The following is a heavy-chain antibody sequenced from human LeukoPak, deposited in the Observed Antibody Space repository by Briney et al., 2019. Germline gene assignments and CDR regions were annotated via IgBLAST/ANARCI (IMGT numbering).Heavy chain of an antibody. V-gene: IGHV3-20*04. D-gene: IGHD1-1*01. CDR2: INWNGGST. CDR1: GFTFDDYG. J-gene: IGHJ3*02. CDR3: ARDSKQLERRRGPGAFDI. Sequence: GGSLRLSCAASGFTFDDYGMSWVRQAPGKGLEWVSGINWNGGSTGYADSVKGRFTISRDNAKNSLYLQMNSLRAEDTAVYYCARDSKQLERRRGPGAFDIWGQGTMVTVPS.